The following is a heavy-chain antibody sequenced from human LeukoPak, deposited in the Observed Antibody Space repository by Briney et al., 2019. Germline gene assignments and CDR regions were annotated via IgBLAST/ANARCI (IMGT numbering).Heavy chain of an antibody. Sequence: SETLPLTCTVSGGSISSSSSYWGWIRQPPGKGLEWIGSIYYSGSTYYNPSLKSRVTISVDTSKNQFSPKLSSVTAADTAVYYCARTVRGFDYWGQGTLVTVSS. CDR3: ARTVRGFDY. V-gene: IGHV4-39*07. J-gene: IGHJ4*02. CDR1: GGSISSSSSY. D-gene: IGHD3-16*01. CDR2: IYYSGST.